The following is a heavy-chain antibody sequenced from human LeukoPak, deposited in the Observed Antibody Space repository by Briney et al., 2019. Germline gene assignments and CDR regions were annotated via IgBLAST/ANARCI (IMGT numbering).Heavy chain of an antibody. Sequence: ASVKVSCEASGYTFTSYGISWVRQAPGQGLEWMGWISAYNGNTNYAQKLQGRVTMTTDTSTSTAYMELRSLRSDDTAVYYCARVPYYLNYYYYYMDVWGKGTTVTVSS. V-gene: IGHV1-18*01. CDR1: GYTFTSYG. CDR2: ISAYNGNT. J-gene: IGHJ6*03. D-gene: IGHD3-10*01. CDR3: ARVPYYLNYYYYYMDV.